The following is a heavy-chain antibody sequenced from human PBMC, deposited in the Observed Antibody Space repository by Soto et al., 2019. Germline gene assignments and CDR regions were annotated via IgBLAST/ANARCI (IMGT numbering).Heavy chain of an antibody. CDR2: ISYSGST. J-gene: IGHJ4*02. Sequence: SETLSLTCTVSGGSMSIHYWTWLRQSPGKGLEWIGYISYSGSTYYNPSLKSRVSISADTSKNQFSLRMNSMIAADTAVYYCARADPAASVGYWGQGTLVTVSS. V-gene: IGHV4-59*11. CDR1: GGSMSIHY. D-gene: IGHD2-2*01. CDR3: ARADPAASVGY.